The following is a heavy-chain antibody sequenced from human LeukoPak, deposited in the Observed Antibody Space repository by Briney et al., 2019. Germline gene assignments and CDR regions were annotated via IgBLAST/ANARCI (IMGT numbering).Heavy chain of an antibody. CDR1: GYTFTSYG. Sequence: ASVKVSCKASGYTFTSYGISWVRQAPGQGLEWMGWISAYNGNTNYAQKLQGRVTMTTDTSTSTAYTELRSLRSDDTAVYYCARDASSGWYSHVGYWGQGTLVTVSS. CDR3: ARDASSGWYSHVGY. D-gene: IGHD6-19*01. CDR2: ISAYNGNT. J-gene: IGHJ4*02. V-gene: IGHV1-18*01.